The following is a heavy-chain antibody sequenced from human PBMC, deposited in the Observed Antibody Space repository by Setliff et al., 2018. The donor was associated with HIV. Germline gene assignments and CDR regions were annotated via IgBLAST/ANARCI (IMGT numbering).Heavy chain of an antibody. V-gene: IGHV1-46*01. J-gene: IGHJ6*03. D-gene: IGHD6-19*01. CDR2: INPSGGST. CDR3: ARNPRIAVAGTDYYYYKDV. CDR1: GYSFTDYY. Sequence: ASVKVSCKASGYSFTDYYIHWVRQAPGQGLEGMGIINPSGGSTSYAQKFQGRVTMTRDTSTSTVYMELSSLRSEDTAVYYCARNPRIAVAGTDYYYYKDVWGKGTTVTVSS.